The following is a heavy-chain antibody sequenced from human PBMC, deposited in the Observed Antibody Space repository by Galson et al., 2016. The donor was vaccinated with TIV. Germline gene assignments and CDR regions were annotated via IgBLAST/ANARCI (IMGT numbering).Heavy chain of an antibody. CDR2: IYYSGTT. D-gene: IGHD3-22*01. CDR1: GGSISSYF. J-gene: IGHJ4*01. V-gene: IGHV4-59*01. CDR3: ARDGVINPRVLEY. Sequence: SETLSLTCTVSGGSISSYFWSWIRQSPGKGLEWLGHIYYSGTTDYNPSLKSRVSISIDSSKKQFSLRLTSVTAADTAVYYCARDGVINPRVLEYWGQGALVTVSP.